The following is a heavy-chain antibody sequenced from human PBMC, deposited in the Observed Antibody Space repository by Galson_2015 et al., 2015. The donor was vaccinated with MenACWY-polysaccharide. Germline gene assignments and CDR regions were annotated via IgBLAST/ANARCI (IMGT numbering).Heavy chain of an antibody. CDR3: AKQIDEYYGSGNYYPPWDY. D-gene: IGHD3-10*01. J-gene: IGHJ4*02. V-gene: IGHV3-23*01. CDR2: ISGSGLNT. Sequence: PLRLSCAASGFTFSSYAMSWVRQAPGKGLEWVSTISGSGLNTYYADSVKGRFTMSRDNSKNTLYMQMNSLRAEDTAVYYCAKQIDEYYGSGNYYPPWDYWGQGTLVTVSS. CDR1: GFTFSSYA.